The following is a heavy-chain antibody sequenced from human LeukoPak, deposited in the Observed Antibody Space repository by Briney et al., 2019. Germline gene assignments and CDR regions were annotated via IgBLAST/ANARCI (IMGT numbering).Heavy chain of an antibody. CDR1: GFTFSSYA. CDR3: AKDHYYDSSGYLVPFDS. Sequence: GGSLRLSCGASGFTFSSYAMGWVRHTPEKGLEWVSAIGASGAGTYYADSVKGRFTISRDNPKNTLYLQMDSLRAEDSAIYYCAKDHYYDSSGYLVPFDSWGQGTLVTVSS. V-gene: IGHV3-23*01. J-gene: IGHJ4*02. D-gene: IGHD3-22*01. CDR2: IGASGAGT.